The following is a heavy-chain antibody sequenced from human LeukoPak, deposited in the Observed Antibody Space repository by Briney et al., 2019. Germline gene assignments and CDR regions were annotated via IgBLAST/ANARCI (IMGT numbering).Heavy chain of an antibody. Sequence: SETLSLTCTVSGGSISSYYWSWIRQPPGKGLEWIGYIYYSGSTNYNPSLKSRVTISVDTSKNQFSLKLSSVTAADTAVYYCARLCSGGSCDAYDAFDIWGQGTMVTVSS. CDR2: IYYSGST. CDR1: GGSISSYY. D-gene: IGHD2-15*01. V-gene: IGHV4-59*08. J-gene: IGHJ3*02. CDR3: ARLCSGGSCDAYDAFDI.